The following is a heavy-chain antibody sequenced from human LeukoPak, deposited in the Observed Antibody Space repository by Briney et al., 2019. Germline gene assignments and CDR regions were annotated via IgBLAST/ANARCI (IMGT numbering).Heavy chain of an antibody. V-gene: IGHV3-23*01. J-gene: IGHJ1*01. CDR2: ITGSGGSA. D-gene: IGHD3-9*01. CDR1: GFTFSSYA. CDR3: AKATAYFLEYFQN. Sequence: GGSLRLSCAASGFTFSSYAMSWVRQAPGKELEWVSCITGSGGSAYYADSVKGRFTVSRDNSRNILDLQMNSLRAEDTAVYYCAKATAYFLEYFQNWGPGTLVSVSS.